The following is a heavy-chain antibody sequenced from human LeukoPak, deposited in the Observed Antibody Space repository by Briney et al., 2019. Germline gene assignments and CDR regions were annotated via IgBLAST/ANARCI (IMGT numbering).Heavy chain of an antibody. CDR2: ISSSGSSI. V-gene: IGHV3-11*04. CDR3: ARSELGYDYYYMDV. D-gene: IGHD7-27*01. J-gene: IGHJ6*03. Sequence: GGSLRLSCAASGFTFSNAWMSWVRQAPGKGLEWVSYISSSGSSIYYADSVKGRFTISRDNAKNSLYLQMNSLRGEDTGLYYCARSELGYDYYYMDVWGKGTTVTVSS. CDR1: GFTFSNAW.